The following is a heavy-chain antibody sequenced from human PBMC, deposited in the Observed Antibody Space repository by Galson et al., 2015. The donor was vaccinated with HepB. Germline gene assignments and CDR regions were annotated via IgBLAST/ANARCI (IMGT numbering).Heavy chain of an antibody. CDR3: ARTLGYCSGGRCYSVGPFDY. CDR2: IMRMFEIT. D-gene: IGHD2-15*01. V-gene: IGHV1-69*13. CDR1: GGTFSNSG. J-gene: IGHJ4*02. Sequence: SVKVSCKASGGTFSNSGFSWVRQAPGQGLEWMGGIMRMFEITNDVQKFQGRVTITADESTSTVYMELSNLRSEDTAVYYCARTLGYCSGGRCYSVGPFDYWGQGTLVTVSS.